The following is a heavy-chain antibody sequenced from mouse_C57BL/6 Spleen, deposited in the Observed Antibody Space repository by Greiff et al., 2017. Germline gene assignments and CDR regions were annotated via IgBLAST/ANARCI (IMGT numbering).Heavy chain of an antibody. CDR2: ISSGGDYI. Sequence: EVKLQESGEGLVKPGGSLKLSCAASGFTFSSYAMSWVRQTPEKRLEWVAYISSGGDYIYYADTVKGRFTISRDNARNTLYLQMSSLKSEDTAMYYCTRDGGYPYYYAMDYWGQGTSVTVSS. V-gene: IGHV5-9-1*02. D-gene: IGHD2-2*01. CDR1: GFTFSSYA. CDR3: TRDGGYPYYYAMDY. J-gene: IGHJ4*01.